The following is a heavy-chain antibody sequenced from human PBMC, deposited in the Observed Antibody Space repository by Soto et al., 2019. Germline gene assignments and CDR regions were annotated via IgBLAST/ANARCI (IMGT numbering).Heavy chain of an antibody. Sequence: GGSLRLSCAASGFTFGNYPMSWVRQAPGKGLEWVSGMSGSGASTYYADPVKGRFTIPRDNSKNTLYLQMNSLRGEDTAIYYCAKVGSGWYYFDYWGQGTLVSVSS. CDR3: AKVGSGWYYFDY. D-gene: IGHD6-19*01. J-gene: IGHJ4*02. V-gene: IGHV3-23*01. CDR1: GFTFGNYP. CDR2: MSGSGAST.